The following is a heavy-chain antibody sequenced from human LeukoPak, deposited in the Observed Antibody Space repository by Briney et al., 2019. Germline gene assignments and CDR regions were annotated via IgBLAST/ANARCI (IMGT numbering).Heavy chain of an antibody. CDR1: GFNFYPFS. CDR3: ATYRQVLLPFES. V-gene: IGHV3-23*01. Sequence: GSLRLSCAASGFNFYPFSMVWVRQPSGEGLEWVPSIFPSGGEIHYADSVRGRFTISRDNSKSTLSLQMNSLRAEDTAIYYCATYRQVLLPFESWGQGTLVTVSS. J-gene: IGHJ4*02. D-gene: IGHD2-8*02. CDR2: IFPSGGEI.